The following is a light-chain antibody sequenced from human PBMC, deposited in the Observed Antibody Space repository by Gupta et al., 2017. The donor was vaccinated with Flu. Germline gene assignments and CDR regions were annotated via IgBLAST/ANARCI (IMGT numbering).Light chain of an antibody. CDR3: AAWDDSLNGHYV. V-gene: IGLV1-44*01. CDR2: DNN. Sequence: QSVLAQPPSASGTPGQRVTISCSGSSSNVGSNAVHWYQQVPGTAPKLLIYDNNQRPSGVPDRFSGSKSGTPASLAISGLQSEDEAHYYCAAWDDSLNGHYVFGTGTEVTVL. J-gene: IGLJ1*01. CDR1: SSNVGSNA.